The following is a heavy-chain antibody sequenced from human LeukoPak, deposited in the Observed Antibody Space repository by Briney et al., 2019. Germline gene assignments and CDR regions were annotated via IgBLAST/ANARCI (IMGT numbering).Heavy chain of an antibody. V-gene: IGHV3-74*01. CDR3: ARGESAAGDASEFAY. CDR2: INTDGNST. J-gene: IGHJ4*02. Sequence: HSGGSLRLSCAASGFTFSTYWMHWVRQVPGKGLVWVSRINTDGNSTTYADSVKGRFTVSRDYAKNTLYLQMNTLRDEDTAVYYCARGESAAGDASEFAYWGQGILVTVSS. CDR1: GFTFSTYW. D-gene: IGHD6-13*01.